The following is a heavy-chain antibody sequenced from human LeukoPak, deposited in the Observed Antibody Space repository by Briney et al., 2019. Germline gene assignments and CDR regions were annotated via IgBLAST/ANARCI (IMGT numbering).Heavy chain of an antibody. V-gene: IGHV1-2*02. CDR2: INPNSGVT. J-gene: IGHJ4*02. CDR1: GYTFTGYY. CDR3: SREDY. Sequence: ASVKVSCKASGYTFTGYYLHWVRQAPGQGLEWVGWINPNSGVTNYAQKFQGRVSMTSDTAISTVYMELSRLRSDDTAVYYCSREDYWGQGTLVTVSS.